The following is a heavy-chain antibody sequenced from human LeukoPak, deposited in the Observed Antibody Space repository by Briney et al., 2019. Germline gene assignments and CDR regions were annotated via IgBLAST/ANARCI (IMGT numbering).Heavy chain of an antibody. CDR1: GCSISSSRYY. Sequence: PSETLSLTFTVSGCSISSSRYYWRCIRQPPGRGLEGIGSFYYSGSTYYNPSLKSRVTISIDTSKNQFSLKLSSVTAADTAVYYCARGKVRVEMATMDYYGMDVWGQGTTVTVSS. CDR3: ARGKVRVEMATMDYYGMDV. CDR2: FYYSGST. D-gene: IGHD5-24*01. V-gene: IGHV4-39*07. J-gene: IGHJ6*02.